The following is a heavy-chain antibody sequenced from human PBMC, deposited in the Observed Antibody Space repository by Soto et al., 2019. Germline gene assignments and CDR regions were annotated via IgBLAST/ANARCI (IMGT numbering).Heavy chain of an antibody. CDR3: ATEGRFLEWLLY. J-gene: IGHJ4*02. V-gene: IGHV1-69*01. Sequence: QVQLVQSGAEVKKPGSSVKVSCKASGGTFSSYAISWVRQAPGQGLEWMGGIIPIFGTANYAQKFQGIVTITADESTSTAYMELSSLRSEETAVYYCATEGRFLEWLLYWGQGTLVTVSS. D-gene: IGHD3-3*01. CDR2: IIPIFGTA. CDR1: GGTFSSYA.